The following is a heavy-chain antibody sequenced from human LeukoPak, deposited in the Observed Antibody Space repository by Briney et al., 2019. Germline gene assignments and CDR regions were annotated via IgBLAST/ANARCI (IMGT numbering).Heavy chain of an antibody. V-gene: IGHV3-30*18. J-gene: IGHJ3*02. Sequence: GGSLRLSCAASGFTFRSYGIHWVRQAPGKGLEWVAVISYDGSNTYYADSVKGRFTISRDNSKNTLYLQMNSLRAEDSAEYYCAKSLLTTATGTGRAFDIWGQGTMVTVSA. CDR2: ISYDGSNT. CDR3: AKSLLTTATGTGRAFDI. D-gene: IGHD1-1*01. CDR1: GFTFRSYG.